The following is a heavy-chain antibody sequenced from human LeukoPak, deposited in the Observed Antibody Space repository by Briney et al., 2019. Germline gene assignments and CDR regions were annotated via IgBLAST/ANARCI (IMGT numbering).Heavy chain of an antibody. J-gene: IGHJ4*01. D-gene: IGHD3-22*01. CDR3: ARDPRSGYHDY. CDR1: GYTFTSYA. V-gene: IGHV1-3*01. Sequence: GASVKVSCKASGYTFTSYAIHWVRQAPGQRLEWMGWINAGNGDTKYSQKFQGRVTITRDTSASTAHMDLSSVRSEDTAVYYCARDPRSGYHDYWGHGTLVTVSS. CDR2: INAGNGDT.